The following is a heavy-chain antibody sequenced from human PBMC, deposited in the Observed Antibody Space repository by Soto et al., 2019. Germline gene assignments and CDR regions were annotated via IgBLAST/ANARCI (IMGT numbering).Heavy chain of an antibody. V-gene: IGHV4-59*01. Sequence: PSETLSPTFNASGGSISSYYWSWIRQPPLKGLQWIGYIYYSGSTNYNPSLKRLVTISVDTYKNQFSLKLSSVTAADTAVYYCARGAEQLVLGEDYYYHGMDVWGQGTTVTVSS. CDR3: ARGAEQLVLGEDYYYHGMDV. CDR1: GGSISSYY. CDR2: IYYSGST. J-gene: IGHJ6*02. D-gene: IGHD6-6*01.